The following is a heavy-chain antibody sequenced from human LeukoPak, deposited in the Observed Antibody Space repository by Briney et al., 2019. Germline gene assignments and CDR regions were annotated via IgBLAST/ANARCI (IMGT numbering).Heavy chain of an antibody. CDR3: ARGPNRYYFDY. CDR2: IYYSGRT. Sequence: SETLSLTCTVSGGSISSYYWRWIRQPPGKGLEWTGYIYYSGRTNYNPSLKSRVTISVDTSKNQFSLKLSSVTAADTAVYYCARGPNRYYFDYWGQGTLVTVSS. D-gene: IGHD2/OR15-2a*01. J-gene: IGHJ4*02. V-gene: IGHV4-59*01. CDR1: GGSISSYY.